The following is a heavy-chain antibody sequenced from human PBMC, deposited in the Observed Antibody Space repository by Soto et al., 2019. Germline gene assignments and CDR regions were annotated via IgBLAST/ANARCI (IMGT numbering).Heavy chain of an antibody. J-gene: IGHJ4*02. CDR3: ASDRGYYGSGIWVPFAY. Sequence: SETLSLTCAVSGGSISSGGYSWSWIRQPPGKGLEWIGYIYYSGSTNYNPSLKSRVTISLDTTKNQFSLKLSSVTAADTAVYYCASDRGYYGSGIWVPFAYWGQGALVTVSS. V-gene: IGHV4-61*08. CDR2: IYYSGST. D-gene: IGHD3-10*01. CDR1: GGSISSGGYS.